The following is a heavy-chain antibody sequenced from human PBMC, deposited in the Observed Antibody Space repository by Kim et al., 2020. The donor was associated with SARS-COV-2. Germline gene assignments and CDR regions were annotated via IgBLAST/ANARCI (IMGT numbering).Heavy chain of an antibody. CDR2: ST. D-gene: IGHD2-15*01. CDR3: ARGRVVAPTF. J-gene: IGHJ4*02. V-gene: IGHV1-46*01. Sequence: STSCAQRIQGRVTMTRDTSTSTVYMELSSLRSEDTAVYYCARGRVVAPTFWGQGTLVTVSS.